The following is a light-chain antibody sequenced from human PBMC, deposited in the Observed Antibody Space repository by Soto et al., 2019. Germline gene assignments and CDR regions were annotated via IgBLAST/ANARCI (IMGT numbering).Light chain of an antibody. CDR3: KNYASSPLS. CDR2: GAS. V-gene: IGKV3-20*01. Sequence: EIVLTQSPGTLSLSSGEIATLSCRASQSVRSNYLAWYQQKPGQAPMLLIYGASSRATGIPDRFGGSGSVTDVTLTISSLATADFDLYYCKNYASSPLSFGGGTKVEIK. J-gene: IGKJ4*01. CDR1: QSVRSNY.